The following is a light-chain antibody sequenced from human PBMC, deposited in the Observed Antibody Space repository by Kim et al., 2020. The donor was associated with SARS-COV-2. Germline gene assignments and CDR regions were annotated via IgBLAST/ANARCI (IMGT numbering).Light chain of an antibody. J-gene: IGKJ1*01. CDR1: KSVSSSY. Sequence: SPGERAPPSSRAGKSVSSSYLAWYQQKPGQAPRLLIYGASSRATGIPDRFSGSGSGTDFTLTISRLGPEDFAVYYCQQNGSSPWTFGQGTKVESK. CDR3: QQNGSSPWT. V-gene: IGKV3-20*01. CDR2: GAS.